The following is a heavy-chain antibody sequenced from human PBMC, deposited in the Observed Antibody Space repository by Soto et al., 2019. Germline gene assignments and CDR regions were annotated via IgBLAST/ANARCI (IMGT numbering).Heavy chain of an antibody. CDR2: IYHSGST. V-gene: IGHV4-34*01. CDR1: VVTFSGFY. D-gene: IGHD2-21*01. J-gene: IGHJ4*02. Sequence: SETLSLTCAFYVVTFSGFYWRCIRQPPGKGLEWIGEIYHSGSTTYNPSLKSRVSISLDTSKNKFSLSLSSVTAADTAVYYCARGRVRDFKKQYCEYWGQGNTVTVXS. CDR3: ARGRVRDFKKQYCEY.